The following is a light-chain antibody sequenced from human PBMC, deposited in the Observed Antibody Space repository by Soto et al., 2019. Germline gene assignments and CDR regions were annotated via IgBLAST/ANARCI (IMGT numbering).Light chain of an antibody. V-gene: IGKV3-20*01. CDR3: QQYAGSPST. J-gene: IGKJ1*01. CDR1: QTDTSNY. Sequence: EIVLTQSPGTLSLSPGERATLSCRASQTDTSNYLAWYQRKPGQAPRLLIYGASSRATDIPDRFSGSGSGTDFTLTITRLEPEDFAVYFCQQYAGSPSTFGQGTKGEIK. CDR2: GAS.